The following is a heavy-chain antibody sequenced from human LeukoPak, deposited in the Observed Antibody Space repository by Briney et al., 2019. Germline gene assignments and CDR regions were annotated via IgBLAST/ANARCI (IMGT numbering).Heavy chain of an antibody. CDR2: INPNNGGT. V-gene: IGHV1-2*02. CDR3: ARVADLGAAGSQIHYYYYYYMDV. D-gene: IGHD6-13*01. J-gene: IGHJ6*03. CDR1: GYSFTGYY. Sequence: ASVTVSCTASGYSFTGYYIHWVRQAPGQGLEWMGWINPNNGGTNYGQKFQGRVTMTRDTSISTAYMELSRLRSDDTAVYYCARVADLGAAGSQIHYYYYYYMDVWGKGTTVTVSS.